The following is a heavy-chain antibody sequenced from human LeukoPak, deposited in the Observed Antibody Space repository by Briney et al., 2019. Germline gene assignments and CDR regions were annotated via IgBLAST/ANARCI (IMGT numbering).Heavy chain of an antibody. CDR3: AQNEGIASNWFDP. CDR2: IIPIFGTA. Sequence: SVKVSCKASGGTFSSYAVSWVRQAPGQGLEWMGGIIPIFGTANYAQKFQGRVTITADESTSTAYMELSSLRSEDTAVYYCAQNEGIASNWFDPWGQGTLVTVSS. CDR1: GGTFSSYA. V-gene: IGHV1-69*13. D-gene: IGHD6-13*01. J-gene: IGHJ5*02.